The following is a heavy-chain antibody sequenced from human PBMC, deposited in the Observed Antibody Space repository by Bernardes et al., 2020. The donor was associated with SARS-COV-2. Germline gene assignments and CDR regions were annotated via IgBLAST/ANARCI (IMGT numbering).Heavy chain of an antibody. CDR3: ARVSGSSWYFDL. V-gene: IGHV3-64*04. CDR2: ISSNGVST. J-gene: IGHJ2*01. CDR1: GFTFNSHA. Sequence: GGSLRLSCIASGFTFNSHAMHWVRQAPGKGLKYVAGISSNGVSTTYADSVKGRVTISRDNFKNTLYLQMKSLRAEDTAVYYCARVSGSSWYFDLWGRGTLVTVSS. D-gene: IGHD6-13*01.